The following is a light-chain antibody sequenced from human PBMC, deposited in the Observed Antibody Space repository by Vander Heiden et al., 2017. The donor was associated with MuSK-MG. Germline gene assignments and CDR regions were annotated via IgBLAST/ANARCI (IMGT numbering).Light chain of an antibody. CDR2: RAS. V-gene: IGKV2-30*01. Sequence: VVMTPSPLPLPVTLGQPPSLSCRSRHRLVDSDGNTYLDWFQQRPGQPPRRLIYRASNRDAGVPDRCSGSGSGTDFTLKISRVEAEDVGVYHCMQGTHCPVMFGPETKVEIK. CDR1: HRLVDSDGNTY. J-gene: IGKJ3*01. CDR3: MQGTHCPVM.